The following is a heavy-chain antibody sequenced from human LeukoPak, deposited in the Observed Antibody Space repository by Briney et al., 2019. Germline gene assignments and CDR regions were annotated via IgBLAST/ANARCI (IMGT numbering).Heavy chain of an antibody. D-gene: IGHD3-22*01. CDR3: ARAVIYYDSSGYGPGFDY. CDR1: GGSLSSYY. Sequence: SETLSLTCTVSGGSLSSYYWSWIRQPPGKGLEGIGYIYYSGSTNYNPSLKSRVTISVDTSKNQFSLKLSSVTAADTAVYYCARAVIYYDSSGYGPGFDYWGQGTLVTVSS. CDR2: IYYSGST. J-gene: IGHJ4*02. V-gene: IGHV4-59*01.